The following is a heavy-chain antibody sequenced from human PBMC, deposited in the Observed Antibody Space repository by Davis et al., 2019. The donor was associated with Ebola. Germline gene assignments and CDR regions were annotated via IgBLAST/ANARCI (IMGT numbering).Heavy chain of an antibody. CDR3: ARDPIAAAALHYYGMDV. V-gene: IGHV1-3*01. CDR1: GYTFTSYA. Sequence: ASVKVSCKASGYTFTSYAMHWVRQAPGQRLEWMGWINAGNGNTKYSQKFQGRVTITRDTSASTAYMELSSLRSEDTAVYYCARDPIAAAALHYYGMDVWGQGTTVTVSS. J-gene: IGHJ6*02. CDR2: INAGNGNT. D-gene: IGHD6-13*01.